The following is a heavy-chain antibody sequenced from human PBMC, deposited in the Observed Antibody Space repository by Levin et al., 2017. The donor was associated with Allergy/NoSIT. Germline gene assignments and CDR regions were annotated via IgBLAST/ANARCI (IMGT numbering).Heavy chain of an antibody. J-gene: IGHJ4*02. V-gene: IGHV3-30*18. CDR1: GFTFSSYG. D-gene: IGHD6-13*01. CDR3: AKETQLVHYFDY. CDR2: IPYDGSNK. Sequence: GESLKISCAASGFTFSSYGMHWVRQAPGKGLEWVAVIPYDGSNKYYADSVKGRFTISRDNSKNTLYLQMNSLRAEDTAVYYCAKETQLVHYFDYWGQGTLVTVSS.